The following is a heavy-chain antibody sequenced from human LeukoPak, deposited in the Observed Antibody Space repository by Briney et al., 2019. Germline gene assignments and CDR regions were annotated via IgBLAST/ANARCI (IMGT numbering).Heavy chain of an antibody. CDR2: INDGGSGT. D-gene: IGHD6-25*01. CDR3: TRDLRPADY. J-gene: IGHJ4*02. V-gene: IGHV3-74*01. CDR1: GFTFSSYS. Sequence: GGSLRLSCAASGFTFSSYSMNWVRQAPGKGLVWVSRINDGGSGTNYADSVKGRFTISRDDTKNTLYLQMNSLRAEDTAVYYCTRDLRPADYWGQGTLVTVSS.